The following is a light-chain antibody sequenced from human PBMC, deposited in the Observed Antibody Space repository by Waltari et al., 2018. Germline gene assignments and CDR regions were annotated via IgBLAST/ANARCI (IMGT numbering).Light chain of an antibody. CDR1: RSDVGTYGR. V-gene: IGLV2-23*02. CDR2: EVS. Sequence: QSALTQTASVSGSPGQSITLSCTGTRSDVGTYGRVSWYQQNPDRAPKLILYEVSKRPSGISKRFSGSKSGSTAYLTISGLQAEDEADYYCCVNGVNKTYVFGSGTKVTVL. J-gene: IGLJ1*01. CDR3: CVNGVNKTYV.